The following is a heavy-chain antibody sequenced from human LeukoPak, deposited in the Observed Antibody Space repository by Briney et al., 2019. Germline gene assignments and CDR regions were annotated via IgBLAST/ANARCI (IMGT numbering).Heavy chain of an antibody. Sequence: SETVSLTCTVSGGSISSYYWSWIRQPPGKGLEWIGYIYYSGSTNYNPSLKSRVTISVDTSKNQFSLKLSSVTAADTAVYYCARNYDSSGYYEDYYYYGMDVWGQGTTVTVSS. J-gene: IGHJ6*02. V-gene: IGHV4-59*01. CDR2: IYYSGST. CDR3: ARNYDSSGYYEDYYYYGMDV. D-gene: IGHD3-22*01. CDR1: GGSISSYY.